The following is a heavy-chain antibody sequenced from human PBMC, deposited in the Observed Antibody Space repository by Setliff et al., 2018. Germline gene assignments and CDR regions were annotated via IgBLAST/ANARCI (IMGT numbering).Heavy chain of an antibody. D-gene: IGHD4-17*01. CDR3: ARDSPTVVTHIRAFDI. CDR1: GDTFTNYG. V-gene: IGHV1-18*01. CDR2: ISASNGNT. Sequence: ASVKVSCKASGDTFTNYGISWVRQAPGQGLEWMGWISASNGNTNSAQKLQGRVTMTTDTSTSTAYMELRSLRSDDTAVYYCARDSPTVVTHIRAFDIWGQGTMVTVSS. J-gene: IGHJ3*02.